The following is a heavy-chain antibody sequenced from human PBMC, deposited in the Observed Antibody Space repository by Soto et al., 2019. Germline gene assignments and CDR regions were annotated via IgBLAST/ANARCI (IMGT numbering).Heavy chain of an antibody. D-gene: IGHD2-2*02. CDR2: ISGSGGST. Sequence: GGSLRLSCAASGFTFSSYAMSWVRRAPGKGLEWVSVISGSGGSTYYADSAKGRFTISRDNSKNTVFLQMNSLRAEDTAVYYCAKGHDIVLVPAAITPRPLDYWGQGALVTVSS. V-gene: IGHV3-23*01. CDR1: GFTFSSYA. J-gene: IGHJ4*02. CDR3: AKGHDIVLVPAAITPRPLDY.